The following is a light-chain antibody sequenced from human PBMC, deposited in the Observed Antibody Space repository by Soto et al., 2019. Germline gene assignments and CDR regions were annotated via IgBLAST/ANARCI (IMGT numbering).Light chain of an antibody. J-gene: IGLJ7*01. CDR2: STD. Sequence: QSVLTQPPSASGTPGQRVTLSCSGSNSNIGRNTVNWYRQLPGTAPKLLVYSTDQRPSGVPDRFSGSKSGTSASLAISGLQSEDEADYYCAAWDVNLNGPVFGGGTQLTVL. V-gene: IGLV1-44*01. CDR1: NSNIGRNT. CDR3: AAWDVNLNGPV.